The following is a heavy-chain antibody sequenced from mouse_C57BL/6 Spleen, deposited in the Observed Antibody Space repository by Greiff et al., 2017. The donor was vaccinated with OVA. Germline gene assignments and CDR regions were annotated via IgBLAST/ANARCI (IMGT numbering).Heavy chain of an antibody. J-gene: IGHJ3*01. CDR1: GYAFSSYW. Sequence: LEESGAELVKPGASVKISCKASGYAFSSYWMNWVKQRPGKGLEWIGQIYPGDGDTNYNGKFKGKATLTADKSSSTAYMQLSSLTSEDSAVYFCARGGSSYPWFAYWGQGTLVTVCA. CDR2: IYPGDGDT. V-gene: IGHV1-80*01. D-gene: IGHD1-1*01. CDR3: ARGGSSYPWFAY.